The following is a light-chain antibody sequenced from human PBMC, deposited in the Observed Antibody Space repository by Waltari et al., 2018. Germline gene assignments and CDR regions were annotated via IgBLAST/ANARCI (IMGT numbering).Light chain of an antibody. J-gene: IGKJ5*01. CDR1: QNVGKNY. CDR2: GAS. CDR3: QQYASPPIT. V-gene: IGKV3-20*01. Sequence: EILLTQSPGTLSLSPGERATLSCRASQNVGKNYLGLYQQRPGQPPRLLIFGASNRATGIPDRFSGSGSGTDFTLTISRLESEDFAVYFCQQYASPPITFGQGTRLE.